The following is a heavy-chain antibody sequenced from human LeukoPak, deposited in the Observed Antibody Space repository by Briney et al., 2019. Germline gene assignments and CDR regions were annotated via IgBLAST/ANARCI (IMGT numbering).Heavy chain of an antibody. Sequence: SETLSLTCTVPGGSISSYYWSWIRQPAGKGLEWIGRIYTSGSTNYNPSLKSRVTMSVDTSKNQFSLKLSSATAADTAVYYCQVTTLREHDAFDIWGQGTMVTVSS. D-gene: IGHD4-17*01. CDR3: QVTTLREHDAFDI. J-gene: IGHJ3*02. CDR1: GGSISSYY. V-gene: IGHV4-4*07. CDR2: IYTSGST.